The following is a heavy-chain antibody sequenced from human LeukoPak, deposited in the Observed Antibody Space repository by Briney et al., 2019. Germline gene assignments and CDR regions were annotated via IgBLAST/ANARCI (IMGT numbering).Heavy chain of an antibody. CDR1: GGSISSYY. D-gene: IGHD5-24*01. J-gene: IGHJ4*02. Sequence: PSETLSLTCTVSGGSISSYYWSWIQQPPGKGLEWIGYIYYSGSTNYNPSLKSRVTISVDTSKNQFSLKLSSVTAADTAVYYCARARRDGYNKTPDYWGQGTLVTVSS. CDR3: ARARRDGYNKTPDY. V-gene: IGHV4-59*01. CDR2: IYYSGST.